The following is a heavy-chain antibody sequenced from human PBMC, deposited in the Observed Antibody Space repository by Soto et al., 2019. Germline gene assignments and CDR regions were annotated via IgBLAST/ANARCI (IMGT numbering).Heavy chain of an antibody. D-gene: IGHD3-16*01. CDR3: AAGGYYDNSWGKLSHYGLDV. V-gene: IGHV1-18*01. J-gene: IGHJ6*02. Sequence: QVQLAQSANEVKKPGASVRVSCKAAGYTFIRYGIAWVRQAPGQGLEWMGWISPYNDYTVYAQKFQGRVSMTADTSTRTVYMNLRGLKSDDTAVYYCAAGGYYDNSWGKLSHYGLDVWGQGTSVSLSS. CDR2: ISPYNDYT. CDR1: GYTFIRYG.